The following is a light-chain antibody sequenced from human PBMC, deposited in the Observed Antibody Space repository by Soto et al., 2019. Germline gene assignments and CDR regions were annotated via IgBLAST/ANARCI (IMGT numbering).Light chain of an antibody. V-gene: IGLV2-11*01. J-gene: IGLJ2*01. CDR2: DVS. Sequence: QSALTQPRSVSGSPGQSVTISCTGAISDVGGYNYVSWYQQHPGKAPKLMIYDVSERPSGVPDRFSGSKSGGNTASLTISGLQAEDKADYYCCSYAGSYTNVLFVGGTKLTVL. CDR3: CSYAGSYTNVL. CDR1: ISDVGGYNY.